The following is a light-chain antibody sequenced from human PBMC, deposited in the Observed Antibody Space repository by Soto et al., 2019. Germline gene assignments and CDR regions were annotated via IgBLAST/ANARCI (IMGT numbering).Light chain of an antibody. CDR2: GAS. CDR1: QSVSSNY. CDR3: QQYGSSPVT. J-gene: IGKJ1*01. V-gene: IGKV3-20*01. Sequence: EIVLTQSPGTLSLSPGEVATLSCRVSQSVSSNYLDWYQQKPGQAPRLLIYGASSRATGTPDRFSGSGSGTDFTLTISRLEPEDFAVYFCQQYGSSPVTFGQGTKVDIK.